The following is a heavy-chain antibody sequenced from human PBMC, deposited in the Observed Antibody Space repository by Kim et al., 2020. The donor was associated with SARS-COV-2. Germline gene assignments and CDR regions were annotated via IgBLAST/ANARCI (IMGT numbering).Heavy chain of an antibody. CDR2: IDTDTVNP. V-gene: IGHV1-3*04. CDR1: GYTFTTYD. CDR3: ARSTGWWALDI. J-gene: IGHJ3*02. Sequence: ASVKVSCTASGYTFTTYDIHWVRRAPGQSLEYVGWIDTDTVNPEYPQKYQGRVTITRDTSARTVYMELSGLTSADTAMYYCARSTGWWALDIWGLGTMVTVSS. D-gene: IGHD1-1*01.